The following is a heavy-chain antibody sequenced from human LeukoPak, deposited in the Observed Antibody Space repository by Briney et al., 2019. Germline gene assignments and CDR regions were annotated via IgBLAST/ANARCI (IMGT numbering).Heavy chain of an antibody. V-gene: IGHV1-69*05. CDR2: IILIFGTA. J-gene: IGHJ4*02. CDR3: ARGPYGWSG. Sequence: ASVKVSCKASGYTFTSYYIYWVRQAPGQGLEWMGRIILIFGTANYAQKFQGRVTITTDESTSTAYMELSSLRSEDTAVYYCARGPYGWSGWGQGTLVTVSS. CDR1: GYTFTSYY. D-gene: IGHD6-19*01.